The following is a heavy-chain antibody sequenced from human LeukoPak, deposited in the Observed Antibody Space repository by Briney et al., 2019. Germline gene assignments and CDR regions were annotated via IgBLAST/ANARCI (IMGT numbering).Heavy chain of an antibody. D-gene: IGHD3-22*01. CDR2: IGGAGST. V-gene: IGHV3-66*01. J-gene: IGHJ4*02. Sequence: PGGSLRLSCAASGFTVNKKYLSWVRQAPGKGLEWVSIIGGAGSTFYADSVKGRFTISRDNSKNTLFLQMTSLRVDDTAVYFCARGASYLYDSSGYFDFWGQGTLVTVSS. CDR3: ARGASYLYDSSGYFDF. CDR1: GFTVNKKY.